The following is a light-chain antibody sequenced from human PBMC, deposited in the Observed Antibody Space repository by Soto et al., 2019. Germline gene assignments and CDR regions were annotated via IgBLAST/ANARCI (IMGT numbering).Light chain of an antibody. Sequence: QSALTQPASVSGSPGQSITISCTGSSSDVGAFDYVCWHQQHPGKAPKLLIFDVSSRPSGVSSRFSASKSGNTASLTISGLQAEDDADYYCSSYTTSITHVFGTGTKLTVL. CDR1: SSDVGAFDY. J-gene: IGLJ1*01. CDR2: DVS. V-gene: IGLV2-14*03. CDR3: SSYTTSITHV.